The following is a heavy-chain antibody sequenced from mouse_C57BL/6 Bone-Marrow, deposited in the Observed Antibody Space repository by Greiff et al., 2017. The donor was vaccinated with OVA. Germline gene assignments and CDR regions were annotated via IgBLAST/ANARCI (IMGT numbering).Heavy chain of an antibody. CDR3: AKYDYDGYYAMDY. Sequence: VQLQQSGADLAKPGASVKLSCKASGYTFTSYWMHWVKQRPGQGLEWIGYINPSSGYTKYNQKFKDKATLTADKSSSTAYMQLSSLTYEDSAAYYCAKYDYDGYYAMDYWGQGTSVTVSS. J-gene: IGHJ4*01. CDR2: INPSSGYT. CDR1: GYTFTSYW. D-gene: IGHD2-4*01. V-gene: IGHV1-7*01.